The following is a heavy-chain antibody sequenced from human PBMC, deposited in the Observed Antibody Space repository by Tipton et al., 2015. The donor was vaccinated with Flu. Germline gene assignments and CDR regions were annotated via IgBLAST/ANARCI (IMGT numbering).Heavy chain of an antibody. Sequence: TLSLTCNVSGGSLSGYYWSWIRQPAGKGLEWIGRIYTSGNTNYSPSLKSRVTISVDTSKNQFFLRLTSVTAADTAVYYCARHRVGLAVAGVDFWGQGTPVTVSS. CDR1: GGSLSGYY. CDR2: IYTSGNT. D-gene: IGHD6-19*01. CDR3: ARHRVGLAVAGVDF. V-gene: IGHV4-4*07. J-gene: IGHJ4*02.